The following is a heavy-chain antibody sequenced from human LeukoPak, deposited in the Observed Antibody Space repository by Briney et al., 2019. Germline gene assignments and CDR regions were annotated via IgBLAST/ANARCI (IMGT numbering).Heavy chain of an antibody. CDR2: IRHDGSNK. V-gene: IGHV3-30*02. CDR3: AKDKGYGIDY. CDR1: GFSFSGYV. Sequence: GGSLRLSCAASGFSFSGYVMYWVRQAPGKGLECVAFIRHDGSNKYVDSVKGRFTSSRDNSKNTLYLQMNSLRTEDTAVYYCAKDKGYGIDYWGQGTLVTVSS. D-gene: IGHD5-12*01. J-gene: IGHJ4*02.